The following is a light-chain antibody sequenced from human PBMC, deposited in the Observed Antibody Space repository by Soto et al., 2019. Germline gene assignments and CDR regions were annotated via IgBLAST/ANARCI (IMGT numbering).Light chain of an antibody. V-gene: IGKV3D-11*02. CDR3: QQRSNWTLT. CDR2: DAS. J-gene: IGKJ5*01. CDR1: QSVSNDF. Sequence: EIVLTQSPGTPSLSPGERATLSCRASQSVSNDFLAWYQQTPGQAPRVXIYDASNRHTEIPARFSGSGAGTEFTLTINRLEPEDVEVDYCQQRSNWTLTFGQGTRLEIK.